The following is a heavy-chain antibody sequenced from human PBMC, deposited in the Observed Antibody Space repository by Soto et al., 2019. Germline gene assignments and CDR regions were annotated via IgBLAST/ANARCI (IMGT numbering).Heavy chain of an antibody. CDR2: VHQSGST. CDR3: LKHSRHAPYFEL. Sequence: PSETLSLTCAVSGGSISSSNWWRWVRQSPGKGLEWIGEVHQSGSTNYSPSLKSRVTISVDKSNTQFSLNLNSVTAADTAVYYCLKHSRHAPYFELWCQGTQPTVSS. J-gene: IGHJ4*02. D-gene: IGHD6-25*01. V-gene: IGHV4-4*02. CDR1: GGSISSSNW.